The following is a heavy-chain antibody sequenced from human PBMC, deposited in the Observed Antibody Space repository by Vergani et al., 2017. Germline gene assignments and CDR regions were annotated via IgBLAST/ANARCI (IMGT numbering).Heavy chain of an antibody. Sequence: EVQLLDSGGGLVQPGGSLRLSCAASGFTFSSYAMSWVRQAPGKGLEWVSSISVSGGNTDYADSVKGRFTISRDNTKNTMYLQMNSLRAEDTAVYYCAKDPLLIVVAPTFDHWGQGTLVTVSS. CDR1: GFTFSSYA. V-gene: IGHV3-23*01. CDR2: ISVSGGNT. J-gene: IGHJ4*02. D-gene: IGHD2-2*01. CDR3: AKDPLLIVVAPTFDH.